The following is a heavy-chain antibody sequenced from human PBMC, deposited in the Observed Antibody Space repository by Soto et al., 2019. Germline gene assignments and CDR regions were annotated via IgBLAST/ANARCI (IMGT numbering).Heavy chain of an antibody. D-gene: IGHD2-8*01. CDR1: GFTFRRNA. V-gene: IGHV3-23*01. CDR3: AKDVHGMDV. CDR2: ISESGARK. Sequence: PGGSLRLSCAASGFTFRRNAMSWVRQAPGKGLEWVSGISESGARKYNVDSVKGRFTISRDNSKNTLYLQMNTLRAEDTAVYYCAKDVHGMDVWGQGTTVTVSS. J-gene: IGHJ6*02.